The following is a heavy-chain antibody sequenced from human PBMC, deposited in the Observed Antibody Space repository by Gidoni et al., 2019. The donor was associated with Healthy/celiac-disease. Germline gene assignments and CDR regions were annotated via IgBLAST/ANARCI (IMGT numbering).Heavy chain of an antibody. CDR2: INHSGST. CDR1: GGSFSGYY. CDR3: ARGNRAKKQWLALRAFDI. V-gene: IGHV4-34*01. J-gene: IGHJ3*02. D-gene: IGHD6-19*01. Sequence: QVQLQQWGAGLLKPSETLSLTCAVYGGSFSGYYWSWIRQPPGKGLEWIGEINHSGSTNYNPSLKSRVTISVDTSKNQFSLKLSSVTAADTAVYYCARGNRAKKQWLALRAFDIWGQGTMVTVSS.